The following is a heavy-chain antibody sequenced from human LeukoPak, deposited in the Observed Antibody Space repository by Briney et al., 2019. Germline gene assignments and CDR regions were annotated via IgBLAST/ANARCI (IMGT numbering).Heavy chain of an antibody. Sequence: GSLRLSCAASGFTFSSYAMSWVRQAPGKGLEWVSAISGSGGSTYYADSVKGRFTISRDNSKNTLYLQMNSLRAEDTAVYYCARDQTIFGVVISYGMDVWGQGTTVTVSS. CDR3: ARDQTIFGVVISYGMDV. CDR1: GFTFSSYA. V-gene: IGHV3-23*01. CDR2: ISGSGGST. J-gene: IGHJ6*02. D-gene: IGHD3-3*01.